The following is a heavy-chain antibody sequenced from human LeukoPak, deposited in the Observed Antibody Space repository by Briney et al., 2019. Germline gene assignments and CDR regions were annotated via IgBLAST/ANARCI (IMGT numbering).Heavy chain of an antibody. CDR3: ATPLGRYYYGSGSYYALYY. V-gene: IGHV3-21*04. Sequence: GGSLRLSCAASGFTFSSYSMNWVRQAPGKGLEWVSSISSSSSYIYYADSVKGRFTISRDNAKNSLYLQMNSLRSEDTAVYYCATPLGRYYYGSGSYYALYYWGQGTLVTVSS. CDR2: ISSSSSYI. D-gene: IGHD3-10*01. J-gene: IGHJ4*02. CDR1: GFTFSSYS.